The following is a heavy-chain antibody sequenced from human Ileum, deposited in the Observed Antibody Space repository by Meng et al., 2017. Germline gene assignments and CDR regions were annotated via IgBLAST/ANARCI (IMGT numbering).Heavy chain of an antibody. CDR1: GYTFTSYY. D-gene: IGHD3-22*01. CDR3: ARDGFLVYYDSSGYPDY. V-gene: IGHV1-46*01. J-gene: IGHJ4*02. CDR2: INPSGGST. Sequence: VPLVHSGGDVTKPGASVKVSCKASGYTFTSYYMHWVRQAPGQGLEWMGIINPSGGSTSYAQKFQGRVTMTRDTSTSTVYMELSSLRSEDTAVYYCARDGFLVYYDSSGYPDYWGQGTLVTVSS.